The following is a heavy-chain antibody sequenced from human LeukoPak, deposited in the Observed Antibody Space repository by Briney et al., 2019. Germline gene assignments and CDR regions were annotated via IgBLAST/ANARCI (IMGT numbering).Heavy chain of an antibody. J-gene: IGHJ5*02. Sequence: KPSETLSLTCTVSGGSISSYYWSWIRQPPGKGLEWIGYIYYSGSTNYNPSLKSRVTISVDTSKNQFSLKLSSVTAADTAVYYCARDPWRFGPWGQGTLVTVSS. CDR3: ARDPWRFGP. CDR2: IYYSGST. CDR1: GGSISSYY. V-gene: IGHV4-59*01.